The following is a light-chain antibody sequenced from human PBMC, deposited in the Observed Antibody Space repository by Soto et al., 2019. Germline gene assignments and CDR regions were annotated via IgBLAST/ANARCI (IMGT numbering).Light chain of an antibody. CDR2: GAS. CDR3: QQYNNWLPIT. CDR1: QSVSSN. J-gene: IGKJ5*01. Sequence: SQGERATLSCRAGQSVSSNLAWYQQRPGQAPRLLIYGASTRATGIPARFSGSGSGTEFTLTISSLQSEDFAVYYCQQYNNWLPITFGQGTRMEIK. V-gene: IGKV3-15*01.